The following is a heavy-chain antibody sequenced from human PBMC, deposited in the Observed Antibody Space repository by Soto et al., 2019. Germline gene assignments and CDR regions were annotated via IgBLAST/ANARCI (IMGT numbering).Heavy chain of an antibody. CDR2: MNPNSGNT. Sequence: QVHLVQSGAEVKKPGASVKVSCKASGYTFTSYDISWVRQATGQGLEWMGWMNPNSGNTNYAQKFQGRVTMTRDTSISTAYMELSSLRSEDTAVYYCARGQSAYSNLGYGMDVWGQGTTVTVSS. V-gene: IGHV1-8*01. J-gene: IGHJ6*02. CDR3: ARGQSAYSNLGYGMDV. D-gene: IGHD4-4*01. CDR1: GYTFTSYD.